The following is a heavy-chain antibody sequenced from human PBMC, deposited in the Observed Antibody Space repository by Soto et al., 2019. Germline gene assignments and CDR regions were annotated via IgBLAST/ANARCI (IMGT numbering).Heavy chain of an antibody. Sequence: ASETLSLTCTFSCGSIISGGYYWSWIRQHPGKGLEWIGYIYYSGSTYYNPSLKSRVTISVDTSKNQFSLKLSSVTAADTAVYYCARGHRGHLTGDYYYYGMDVWGQGTTVTVSS. CDR1: CGSIISGGYY. V-gene: IGHV4-31*03. CDR3: ARGHRGHLTGDYYYYGMDV. D-gene: IGHD3-3*02. CDR2: IYYSGST. J-gene: IGHJ6*02.